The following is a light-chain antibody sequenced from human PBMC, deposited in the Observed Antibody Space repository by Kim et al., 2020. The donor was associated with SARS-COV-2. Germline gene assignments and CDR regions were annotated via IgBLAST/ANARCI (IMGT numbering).Light chain of an antibody. Sequence: SSELTQDPAVSVALGQTVRITCQGDSLRIYYASWYQQKPGQAPVLVIYGKNNRPSGIPDRFSGSSSGNTASLTITGAQAEDEADYYCNSRDSSGNLLVFG. V-gene: IGLV3-19*01. CDR2: GKN. J-gene: IGLJ3*02. CDR3: NSRDSSGNLLV. CDR1: SLRIYY.